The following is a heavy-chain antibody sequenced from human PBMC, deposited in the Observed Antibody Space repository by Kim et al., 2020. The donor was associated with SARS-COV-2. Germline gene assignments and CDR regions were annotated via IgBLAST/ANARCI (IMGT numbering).Heavy chain of an antibody. V-gene: IGHV3-30*18. CDR3: AKAGYCSSTSCYAFDI. D-gene: IGHD2-2*01. J-gene: IGHJ3*02. CDR1: GFTFSSYG. Sequence: GGSLRLSCAASGFTFSSYGMHWVRQAPGKGLEWVAVISYDGSNKYYADSVKGRFTISGDNSKNTLYLQMNSLRAEDTAVYYCAKAGYCSSTSCYAFDIWG. CDR2: ISYDGSNK.